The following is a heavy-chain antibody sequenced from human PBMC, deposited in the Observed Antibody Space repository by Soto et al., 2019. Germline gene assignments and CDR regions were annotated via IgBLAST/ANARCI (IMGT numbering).Heavy chain of an antibody. D-gene: IGHD3-3*01. V-gene: IGHV3-64*01. Sequence: GESLKISCAASGFTFSSYAMHWVRQAPGKGLEYVSAISSNGGSTYYANSVKGRFTISRDNSKNTLYLQMGSLRDEDMAVYYCARDCCDKRMEYYFDYWGQGTLVTVSS. CDR2: ISSNGGST. J-gene: IGHJ4*02. CDR1: GFTFSSYA. CDR3: ARDCCDKRMEYYFDY.